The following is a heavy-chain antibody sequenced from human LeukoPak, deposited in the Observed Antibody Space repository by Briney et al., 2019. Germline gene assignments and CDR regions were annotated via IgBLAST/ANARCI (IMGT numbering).Heavy chain of an antibody. CDR1: GFTFDDYA. CDR3: ARGRGRVDY. CDR2: ISWNSGSI. D-gene: IGHD3-16*01. J-gene: IGHJ4*02. Sequence: GRSLRLSCAASGFTFDDYATHWVRQAPGKGLEWVSGISWNSGSIGYADSVKGRFTVSRDNAKNSLYLQMNSLRAEDTALYYCARGRGRVDYWGQGTLVTVSS. V-gene: IGHV3-9*01.